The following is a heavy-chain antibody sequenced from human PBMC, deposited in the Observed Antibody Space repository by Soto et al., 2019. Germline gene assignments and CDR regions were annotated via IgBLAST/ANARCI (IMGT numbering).Heavy chain of an antibody. D-gene: IGHD1-7*01. J-gene: IGHJ4*02. Sequence: GGSLRLSCAASGFTFSSYSMNWVRQAPGKGLEWVSSISSSSSYIYYADSVKGRFTSSRDNAKNSLYLQMNSLRAEDTAVYYCARDLEGRTGTTGSFDYWGQGTLVTVSS. CDR3: ARDLEGRTGTTGSFDY. CDR1: GFTFSSYS. V-gene: IGHV3-21*01. CDR2: ISSSSSYI.